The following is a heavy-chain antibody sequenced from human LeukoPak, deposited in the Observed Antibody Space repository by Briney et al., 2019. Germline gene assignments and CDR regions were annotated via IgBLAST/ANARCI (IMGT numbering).Heavy chain of an antibody. Sequence: GGSLTLSCAASGFTFSSYSMNWVRQAPGKGLEWVSSVSSSSSYIYYADSVKGRFTISRDNAKNSLYLQKNSLRAEDTAVYYCARQQGGFDPWGQGTLVTVSS. V-gene: IGHV3-21*01. D-gene: IGHD3-16*01. J-gene: IGHJ5*02. CDR3: ARQQGGFDP. CDR2: VSSSSSYI. CDR1: GFTFSSYS.